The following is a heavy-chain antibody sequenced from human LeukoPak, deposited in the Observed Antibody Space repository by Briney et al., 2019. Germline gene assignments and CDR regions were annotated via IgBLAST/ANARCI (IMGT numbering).Heavy chain of an antibody. CDR1: GFTFRTYW. CDR2: IGGDGSNT. V-gene: IGHV3-74*01. D-gene: IGHD4-23*01. Sequence: GGSLRLSCGASGFTFRTYWMHWVRQAPGKGLVWVSRIGGDGSNTNFADSVRGRFAISRDNAKNTLYLQTNSLRAEDTAVYYCARGGRHDYDGRPPDYWGQGTLVTVSS. J-gene: IGHJ4*02. CDR3: ARGGRHDYDGRPPDY.